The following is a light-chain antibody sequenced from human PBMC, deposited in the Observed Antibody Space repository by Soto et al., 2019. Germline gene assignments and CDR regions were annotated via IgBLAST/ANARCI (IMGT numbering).Light chain of an antibody. CDR2: TTS. CDR3: QQANRFPIT. J-gene: IGKJ5*01. Sequence: DIQMTQSPSFVSASVGDRVTVTCRASQDISSWLAWYQQKPGKAPKLLIYTTSTLESGVPSRFSGSRSGTEFTLTISGLQPEDFATYYRQQANRFPITFGQGTRLEIK. V-gene: IGKV1-12*01. CDR1: QDISSW.